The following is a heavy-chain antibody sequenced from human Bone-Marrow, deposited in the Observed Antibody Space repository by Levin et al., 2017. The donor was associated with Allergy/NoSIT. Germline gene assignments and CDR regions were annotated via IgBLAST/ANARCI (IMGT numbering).Heavy chain of an antibody. Sequence: SCAASGFTFSSYGMHWVRQAPGKGLEWVAVISYDGSNKYYADSVKGRFTISRDNSKNTLYLQMNSLRAEDTAVYYCAKECRYDFWSGYYTYYYYYGMDVWGQGTTVTVSS. J-gene: IGHJ6*02. V-gene: IGHV3-30*18. D-gene: IGHD3-3*01. CDR3: AKECRYDFWSGYYTYYYYYGMDV. CDR2: ISYDGSNK. CDR1: GFTFSSYG.